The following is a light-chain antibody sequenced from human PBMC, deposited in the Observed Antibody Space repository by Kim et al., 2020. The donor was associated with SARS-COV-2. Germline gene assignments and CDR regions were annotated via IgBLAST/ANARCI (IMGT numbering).Light chain of an antibody. CDR2: DSS. CDR1: QDISNY. CDR3: QQYDNRPPPPPPP. J-gene: IGKJ4*01. Sequence: DIQMTQSPSSLSASVGDRVTITCQASQDISNYLNWYQQKPGKAPKLLIYDSSNLETGVPSRFSGSGSGTDFTFTISSLQPEDIATYYCQQYDNRPPPPPPPFGGGTKVEIK. V-gene: IGKV1-33*01.